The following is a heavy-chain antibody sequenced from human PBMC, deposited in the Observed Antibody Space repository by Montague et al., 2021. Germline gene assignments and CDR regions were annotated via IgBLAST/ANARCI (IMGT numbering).Heavy chain of an antibody. CDR2: ISSSSSYI. D-gene: IGHD3-10*01. J-gene: IGHJ4*02. Sequence: SLRLSCAASGFTFRSYSMNWVRQAPGKGLEWVSSISSSSSYIYYTDSVKGRFTISRDNAKNSLYLQMNSLRAEDTAVYYCARDYYGSGRGKDYLDYWGQGTLVTVSS. CDR3: ARDYYGSGRGKDYLDY. V-gene: IGHV3-21*01. CDR1: GFTFRSYS.